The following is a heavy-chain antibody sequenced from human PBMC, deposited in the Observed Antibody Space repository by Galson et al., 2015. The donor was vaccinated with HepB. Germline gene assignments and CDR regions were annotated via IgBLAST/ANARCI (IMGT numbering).Heavy chain of an antibody. Sequence: SLRLSCAASGFSFGSFWMHWARQAPGQGLVWVSRIYTDGSSRSHADAVEGRFTISRDNAKNTLFLQMNSLRPEDTAVYYCARERVQGHLGPDDTFDLWGRGTLVIVSS. CDR3: ARERVQGHLGPDDTFDL. D-gene: IGHD7-27*01. CDR2: IYTDGSSR. V-gene: IGHV3-74*01. CDR1: GFSFGSFW. J-gene: IGHJ3*01.